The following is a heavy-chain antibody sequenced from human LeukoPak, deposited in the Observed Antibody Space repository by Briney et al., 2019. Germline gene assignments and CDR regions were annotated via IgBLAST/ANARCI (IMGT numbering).Heavy chain of an antibody. CDR1: GFTFSNYW. J-gene: IGHJ4*02. CDR2: INQDGSVK. Sequence: GGSLRLSCAASGFTFSNYWMTWVRQAPGKGLEWVANINQDGSVKYYVDSVKGRFTISRDNAKNSVYLHMDSPRAEDTAVYYCARAGIRFLEWLLFDYWGQGTLVTVSS. D-gene: IGHD3-3*01. CDR3: ARAGIRFLEWLLFDY. V-gene: IGHV3-7*01.